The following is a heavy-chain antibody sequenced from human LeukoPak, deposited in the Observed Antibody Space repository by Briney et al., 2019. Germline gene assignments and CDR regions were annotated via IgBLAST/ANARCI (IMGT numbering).Heavy chain of an antibody. CDR1: GFPFSTYA. CDR2: IRGSDGST. V-gene: IGHV3-23*01. Sequence: GGSLTLSCAASGFPFSTYAMSWVRQAPRKGLEWVSSIRGSDGSTYYSDSVKGRFAISTDNSKNTLYLQMNSLRAEDTAVYYCAKDVYGDYGGLDYWGQGTLVTVSS. J-gene: IGHJ4*02. D-gene: IGHD4-17*01. CDR3: AKDVYGDYGGLDY.